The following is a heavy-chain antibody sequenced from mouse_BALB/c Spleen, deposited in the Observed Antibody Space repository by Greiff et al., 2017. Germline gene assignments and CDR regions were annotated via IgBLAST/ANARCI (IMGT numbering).Heavy chain of an antibody. Sequence: EVKLMESGAELVKPGASVKLSCTASGFNIKDTYMHWVKQRPEQGLEWIGRIDPANGNTKYDPKFQGKATITADTSSNTAYLQLSSLTSEDTAVYYCARDDYDGDYYAMDYWGQGTSVTVSS. V-gene: IGHV14-3*02. D-gene: IGHD2-4*01. J-gene: IGHJ4*01. CDR1: GFNIKDTY. CDR2: IDPANGNT. CDR3: ARDDYDGDYYAMDY.